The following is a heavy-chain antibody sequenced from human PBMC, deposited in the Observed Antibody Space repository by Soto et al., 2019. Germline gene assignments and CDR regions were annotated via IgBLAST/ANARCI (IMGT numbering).Heavy chain of an antibody. J-gene: IGHJ6*02. Sequence: SVKVSCKDSGGTFSAYAINWVRQAPGQGLEWMGGIIPMFGTRNYAQQFQGRVTVIADESTSTAYMEMSSLRSEDTAVYYWARAKVVVAGTTLHYYSGMDVWGQGTTVTVSS. CDR3: ARAKVVVAGTTLHYYSGMDV. CDR2: IIPMFGTR. D-gene: IGHD2-15*01. V-gene: IGHV1-69*13. CDR1: GGTFSAYA.